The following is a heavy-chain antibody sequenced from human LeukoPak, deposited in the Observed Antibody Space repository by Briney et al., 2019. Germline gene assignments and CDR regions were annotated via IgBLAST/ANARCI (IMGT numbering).Heavy chain of an antibody. CDR3: ARAPIAVAGTGGFDY. V-gene: IGHV4-59*01. D-gene: IGHD6-19*01. J-gene: IGHJ4*02. CDR2: IYYSGST. CDR1: GGSISSYY. Sequence: SETLSLTCTVSGGSISSYYWSWIRQPPGKGLEWIGYIYYSGSTNYNPSLKSRVTISVDTSKNQFSLKLSSVTAADTAVYYCARAPIAVAGTGGFDYWGQGTLVTVSS.